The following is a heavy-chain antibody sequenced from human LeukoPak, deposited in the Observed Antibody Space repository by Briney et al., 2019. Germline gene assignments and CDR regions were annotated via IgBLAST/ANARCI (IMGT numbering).Heavy chain of an antibody. J-gene: IGHJ3*02. CDR1: GFTFSSYS. CDR3: ARADYYDNAFDI. CDR2: ISSSSSTI. Sequence: GGSLRLSCAASGFTFSSYSMNWVRQAPGKGLEWDSYISSSSSTIYYADSVKGRFTISRDNAKNSLYLQMDSLRAEDTAVYYCARADYYDNAFDIWGQGTMVTGSS. V-gene: IGHV3-48*01. D-gene: IGHD3-22*01.